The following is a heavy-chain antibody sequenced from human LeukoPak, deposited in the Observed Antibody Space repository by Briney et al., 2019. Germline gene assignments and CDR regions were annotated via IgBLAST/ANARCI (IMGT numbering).Heavy chain of an antibody. D-gene: IGHD6-13*01. CDR2: INPYNGKT. CDR1: GYSFTTHG. J-gene: IGHJ4*02. Sequence: ASVKVSCKASGYSFTTHGISWVRQAPGHGLEWMGWINPYNGKTKSSQEFQDRVTMTSETSTSTIYLELRSLGSDDAAVFYCARDTPQHLKRFDAWGQGTLVTVSS. CDR3: ARDTPQHLKRFDA. V-gene: IGHV1-18*04.